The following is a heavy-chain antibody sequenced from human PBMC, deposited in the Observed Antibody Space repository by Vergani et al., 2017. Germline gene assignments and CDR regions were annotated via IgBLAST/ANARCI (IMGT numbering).Heavy chain of an antibody. V-gene: IGHV1-18*04. CDR1: GYTFTSYG. Sequence: QVQLVQSGAEVKKPGASVKVSCKASGYTFTSYGISWVRQAPGQGLEWMGWISAYNGNTNYAQKLQGRVTMTTDTSTSTAYMELRSLRSDDTAVYYCATIAGDPIRYYYYGMDVWGQGTTVTVSS. D-gene: IGHD6-13*01. CDR3: ATIAGDPIRYYYYGMDV. CDR2: ISAYNGNT. J-gene: IGHJ6*02.